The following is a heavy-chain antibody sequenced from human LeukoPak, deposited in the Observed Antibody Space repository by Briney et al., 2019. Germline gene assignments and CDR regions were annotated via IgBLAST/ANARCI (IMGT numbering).Heavy chain of an antibody. D-gene: IGHD3-16*02. CDR2: ISSSSAYI. V-gene: IGHV3-21*04. CDR3: AKVGPYDYVWGSYHSDALDI. J-gene: IGHJ3*02. CDR1: GFTLRNYI. Sequence: GGSLRLSCAASGFTLRNYIMNWVRQAPGKGLEWVSSISSSSAYIYYVDSVKGRFTISRDNSKNTLYLQMNSLRAEDTAVYYCAKVGPYDYVWGSYHSDALDIWGQGTMVTVSS.